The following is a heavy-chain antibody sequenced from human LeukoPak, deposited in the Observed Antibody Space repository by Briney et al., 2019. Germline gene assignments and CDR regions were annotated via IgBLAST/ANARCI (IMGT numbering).Heavy chain of an antibody. CDR2: IYYSGST. Sequence: SQTLSLTCTVSGGSISSGGYYWSWIRQHPGKGLEWIGYIYYSGSTYYNPSLKSRVTISVDTSKNQFSLKLSSVTAADTAVYYCVSCQLLSEGWFDPWGQGTLVTVSS. D-gene: IGHD2-2*01. V-gene: IGHV4-31*03. J-gene: IGHJ5*02. CDR1: GGSISSGGYY. CDR3: VSCQLLSEGWFDP.